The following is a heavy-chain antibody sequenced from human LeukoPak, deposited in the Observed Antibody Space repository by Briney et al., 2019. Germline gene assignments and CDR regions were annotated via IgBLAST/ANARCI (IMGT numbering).Heavy chain of an antibody. Sequence: GASVKVSCKASGGTFSSYAISWVRQAPGQGLEWMGGIIPIFGTANYAQKFQGRVTITTDESTSTAYMELSSLRSEDTAVYYCARGRRYGSGSYLYYYYYMDVWGKGTTVTVSS. J-gene: IGHJ6*03. CDR3: ARGRRYGSGSYLYYYYYMDV. V-gene: IGHV1-69*05. CDR1: GGTFSSYA. D-gene: IGHD3-10*01. CDR2: IIPIFGTA.